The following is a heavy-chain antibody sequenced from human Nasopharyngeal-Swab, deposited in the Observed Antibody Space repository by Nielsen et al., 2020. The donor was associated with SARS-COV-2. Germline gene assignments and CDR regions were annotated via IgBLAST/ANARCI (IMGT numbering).Heavy chain of an antibody. V-gene: IGHV4-30-4*01. D-gene: IGHD2-15*01. Sequence: WIRQPPGKGLEWIGYIYYSGSTYYNPSLKSRVTISVDTSKNQFSLKLSSVTAADTAVYYCDRVVVVAATRLAFDIWGQRTMVTVSS. J-gene: IGHJ3*02. CDR2: IYYSGST. CDR3: DRVVVVAATRLAFDI.